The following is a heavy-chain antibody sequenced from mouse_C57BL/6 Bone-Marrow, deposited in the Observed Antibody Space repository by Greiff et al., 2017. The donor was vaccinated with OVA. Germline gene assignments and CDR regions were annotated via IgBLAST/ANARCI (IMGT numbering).Heavy chain of an antibody. V-gene: IGHV1-55*01. J-gene: IGHJ2*01. CDR3: ARKLDYDVVDY. Sequence: QVQLQQPGAELVKPGASVKMSCKASGYTFTSYWITWVKQRPGQGLEWIGDIYPGSGSTNYNEKFKSKATLTVDTSSSTAYMQLSSRTSEDSAVYYGARKLDYDVVDYWGQGTTLTVSS. CDR1: GYTFTSYW. CDR2: IYPGSGST. D-gene: IGHD2-4*01.